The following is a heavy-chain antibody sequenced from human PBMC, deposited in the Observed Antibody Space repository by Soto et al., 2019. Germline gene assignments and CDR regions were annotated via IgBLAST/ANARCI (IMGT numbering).Heavy chain of an antibody. Sequence: GGSLRLSCVASGFTVSSNYMSWVRQAPGKGLEWVSVIYSGGSTYYADSVKGRFTISRDNSKNTLYLQMNSLRAEDTAVYYCARDVSGTWPATFDYWGQGTLVTVSS. CDR2: IYSGGST. J-gene: IGHJ4*02. CDR3: ARDVSGTWPATFDY. CDR1: GFTVSSNY. D-gene: IGHD6-13*01. V-gene: IGHV3-66*01.